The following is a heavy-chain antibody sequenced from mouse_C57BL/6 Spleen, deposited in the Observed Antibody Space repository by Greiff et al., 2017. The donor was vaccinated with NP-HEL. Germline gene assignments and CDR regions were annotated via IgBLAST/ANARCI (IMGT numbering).Heavy chain of an antibody. CDR1: GYTFTSYT. CDR2: INPSSGYT. J-gene: IGHJ1*03. Sequence: VQLQQSGAELARPGASVKMSCKASGYTFTSYTMHWVKQRPGQGLEWIGYINPSSGYTKYNQKFKDKATLTADKSSSTAYMQLSSLTSEDSAVYYCARGLTTGGGYFDVWGTGTTVTVSS. CDR3: ARGLTTGGGYFDV. D-gene: IGHD1-1*01. V-gene: IGHV1-4*01.